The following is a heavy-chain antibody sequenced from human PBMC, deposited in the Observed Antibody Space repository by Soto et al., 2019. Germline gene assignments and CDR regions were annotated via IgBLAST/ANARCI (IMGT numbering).Heavy chain of an antibody. J-gene: IGHJ3*02. CDR1: GGSISSGDYY. V-gene: IGHV4-30-4*01. Sequence: PSETLSLTCTVSGGSISSGDYYWSWIRQPPGKGLEWIGYIYYSGSTYYNPSLKSRVTISVDTSKNQFSLKLSSVTAADTAVYYCARASYDSSGFDAFDIWGQGTMVTVSS. CDR3: ARASYDSSGFDAFDI. D-gene: IGHD3-22*01. CDR2: IYYSGST.